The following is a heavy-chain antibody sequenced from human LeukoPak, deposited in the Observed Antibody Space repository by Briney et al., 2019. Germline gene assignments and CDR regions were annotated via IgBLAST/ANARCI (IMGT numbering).Heavy chain of an antibody. CDR3: ARDNLAVHCSSTSCSYYYYYGMDV. V-gene: IGHV1-18*01. CDR2: ISAYNGNT. Sequence: ASVKVSCKASGYTFTSYGISWVRQAPGQGIEWMGWISAYNGNTNYAQKLQGRVTMTTDTSTSTAYMELRSLRSDDTAVYYCARDNLAVHCSSTSCSYYYYYGMDVWGQGTTVTVSS. CDR1: GYTFTSYG. J-gene: IGHJ6*02. D-gene: IGHD2-2*01.